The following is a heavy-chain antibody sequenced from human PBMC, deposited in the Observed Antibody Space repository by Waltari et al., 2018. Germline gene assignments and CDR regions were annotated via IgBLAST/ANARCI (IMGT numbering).Heavy chain of an antibody. CDR2: INHAGYT. D-gene: IGHD2-15*01. CDR1: GGSFSGYY. J-gene: IGHJ6*02. V-gene: IGHV4-34*02. CDR3: VRLEDCTGPGGHCYSGDPFALDV. Sequence: QVQLQQWGAGLLRSSVTLSLTCAVYGGSFSGYYWGWVRQPPGKGLEWIGEINHAGYTNHNPSLRSRVTMSADTSKSQFSLKLNSVTAADTAVYYCVRLEDCTGPGGHCYSGDPFALDVWGQGTTVTVSS.